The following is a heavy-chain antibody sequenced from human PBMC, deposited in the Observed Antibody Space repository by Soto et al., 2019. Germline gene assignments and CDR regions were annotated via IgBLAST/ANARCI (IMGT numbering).Heavy chain of an antibody. CDR1: GFTFSSYA. CDR3: AKSGFGYPTGGDYYMDV. CDR2: ISGSGGGT. V-gene: IGHV3-23*01. J-gene: IGHJ6*03. D-gene: IGHD5-18*01. Sequence: GGSLRLSCAASGFTFSSYAMSWVRQAPGKGLEWVSSISGSGGGTYYADSVKGRFTISRDNSKNTLYLQMNSLRAEDTAVYYCAKSGFGYPTGGDYYMDVWGKGTTVTVSS.